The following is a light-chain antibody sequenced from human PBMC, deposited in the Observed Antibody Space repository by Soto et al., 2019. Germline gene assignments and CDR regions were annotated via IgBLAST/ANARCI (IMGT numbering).Light chain of an antibody. CDR2: AAS. V-gene: IGKV1-39*01. CDR3: QQSYRTPWT. CDR1: QSIDSY. J-gene: IGKJ1*01. Sequence: DIQMTQSPSSLSASVGDRVTITCRASQSIDSYLNWYQQKPGKAPKLLIYAASTLQRGVPSRFSGSGSGTDFTHNISSLQPEDSATYYCQQSYRTPWTFGPGSKVEIE.